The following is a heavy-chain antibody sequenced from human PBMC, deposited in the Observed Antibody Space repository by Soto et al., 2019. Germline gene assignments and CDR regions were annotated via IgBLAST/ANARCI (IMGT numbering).Heavy chain of an antibody. CDR2: IYYSGST. CDR3: ARHGAGIASYSCYYGMDX. CDR1: GGSISSISYY. V-gene: IGHV4-39*01. D-gene: IGHD6-13*01. J-gene: IGHJ6*02. Sequence: SETLSLTYTVSGGSISSISYYWGWIRQPPGKGLEWIGSIYYSGSTYYNPSLKSRVTISVDTSKNQFSLKLSSVTAADTAVYYCARHGAGIASYSCYYGMDXWGQGTTVTVS.